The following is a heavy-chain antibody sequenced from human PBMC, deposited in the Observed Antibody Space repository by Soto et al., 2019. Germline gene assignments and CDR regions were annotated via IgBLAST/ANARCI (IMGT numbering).Heavy chain of an antibody. V-gene: IGHV1-18*01. J-gene: IGHJ4*02. CDR2: ISGHEGKT. D-gene: IGHD3-10*01. CDR1: GYRFTNHG. CDR3: ARVGAYFGEFDYFAY. Sequence: ASVKVSCKASGYRFTNHGISWVRQAPGQGLEWMGWISGHEGKTKYARKFQGRVTMTTDTSTSTAYMEMNSLRYDDTAVYYCARVGAYFGEFDYFAYWGQGTPVTVFS.